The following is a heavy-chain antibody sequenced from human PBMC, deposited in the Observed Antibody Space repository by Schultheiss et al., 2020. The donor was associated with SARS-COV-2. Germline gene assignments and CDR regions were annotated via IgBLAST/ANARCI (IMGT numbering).Heavy chain of an antibody. D-gene: IGHD4-23*01. Sequence: GGSLRLSCAASGFTFSSYGMHWVRQAPGKGLEWVSDISDSSSTIYYADSVKGRFTISRDNAKNSVYLQMNSLRDEDTAVYYCARGVGGNFGVGHWGQGTLVTVSS. CDR2: ISDSSSTI. V-gene: IGHV3-48*02. CDR1: GFTFSSYG. CDR3: ARGVGGNFGVGH. J-gene: IGHJ4*02.